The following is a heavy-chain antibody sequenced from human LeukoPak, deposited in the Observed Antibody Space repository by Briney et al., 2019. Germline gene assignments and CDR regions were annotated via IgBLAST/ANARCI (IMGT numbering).Heavy chain of an antibody. Sequence: ASVKVSCKASGYTFTSYGISWLRQAPGQGLEWMGRINPSTGGTNSAQKFQGRVTMTRDMSISTAYMELSRLTSDDTAIYYCARGQPYGDYNYFDPWGQGTLVTVSS. D-gene: IGHD4-17*01. CDR1: GYTFTSYG. V-gene: IGHV1-2*06. J-gene: IGHJ5*02. CDR3: ARGQPYGDYNYFDP. CDR2: INPSTGGT.